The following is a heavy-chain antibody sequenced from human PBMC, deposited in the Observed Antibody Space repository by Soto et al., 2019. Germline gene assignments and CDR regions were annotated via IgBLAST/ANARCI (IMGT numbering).Heavy chain of an antibody. Sequence: QVQLQESGPGLVKPSETLSLTCTVSGGSISSYYWSWIRQPPGKGLEWIGYIFYSGSTNYNPSLKSRVTISVDTSKNQFSLKLSSVTAADTAVYYCARDFNGRFGELPGPVFDIWGQGTMVTVSS. J-gene: IGHJ3*02. D-gene: IGHD3-10*01. V-gene: IGHV4-59*01. CDR3: ARDFNGRFGELPGPVFDI. CDR1: GGSISSYY. CDR2: IFYSGST.